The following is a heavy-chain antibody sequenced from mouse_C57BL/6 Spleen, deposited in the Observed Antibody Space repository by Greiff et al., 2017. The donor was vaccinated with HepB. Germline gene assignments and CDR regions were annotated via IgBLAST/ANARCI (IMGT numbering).Heavy chain of an antibody. D-gene: IGHD2-1*01. CDR1: GYSITSGYY. Sequence: EVKLMESGPGLVKPSQSLSLTCSVTGYSITSGYYWNWIRQFPGNKLEWMGYISYDGSNNYNPSLKNRISITRDTSKNQFFLKLNSVTTEDTATYYCARGTLPEAMDYWGQGTSVTVSS. V-gene: IGHV3-6*01. CDR3: ARGTLPEAMDY. CDR2: ISYDGSN. J-gene: IGHJ4*01.